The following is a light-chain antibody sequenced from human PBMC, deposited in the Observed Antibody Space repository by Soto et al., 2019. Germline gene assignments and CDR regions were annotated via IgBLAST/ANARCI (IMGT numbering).Light chain of an antibody. J-gene: IGLJ2*01. Sequence: QSVLTQPASVSGSPGQSITISCAGTNSDIGRYNYVSWHQQHPGKAPKLLIFEVIHRPSGVSNRFSGSKSGSKASLTISGLQAEDEADYYCSSYTSMDTVIFGGGTKLTVL. CDR2: EVI. CDR3: SSYTSMDTVI. V-gene: IGLV2-14*01. CDR1: NSDIGRYNY.